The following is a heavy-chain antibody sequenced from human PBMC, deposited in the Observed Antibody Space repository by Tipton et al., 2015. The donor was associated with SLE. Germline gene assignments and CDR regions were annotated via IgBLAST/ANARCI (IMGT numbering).Heavy chain of an antibody. CDR1: GGSFGRFY. D-gene: IGHD6-6*01. CDR3: ATGRRPSSPRAWFDP. J-gene: IGHJ5*02. CDR2: IDQSGST. Sequence: AGLVKPSETLSLTCAVYGGSFGRFYWSWIRQPPGQGLEWIGDIDQSGSTNFNPSLKSRLTISIDTSKNEFSLKLSSVTAADTAVYYCATGRRPSSPRAWFDPWGQGTLVSVSS. V-gene: IGHV4-34*01.